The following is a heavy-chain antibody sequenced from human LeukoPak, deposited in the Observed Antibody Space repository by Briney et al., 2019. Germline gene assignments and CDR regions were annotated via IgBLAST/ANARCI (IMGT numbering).Heavy chain of an antibody. J-gene: IGHJ4*02. CDR2: ISYDGSNK. CDR3: ARDEISYDSSGYYFY. D-gene: IGHD3-22*01. CDR1: GFTFSSYA. Sequence: GGSLRLSCAAFGFTFSSYAMHWVRQAPGKGLEWVAVISYDGSNKYYADSVKGRFTISRDNSKNTLYLQMNSLRAEDTAVYYCARDEISYDSSGYYFYWGQGTLVTVSS. V-gene: IGHV3-30-3*01.